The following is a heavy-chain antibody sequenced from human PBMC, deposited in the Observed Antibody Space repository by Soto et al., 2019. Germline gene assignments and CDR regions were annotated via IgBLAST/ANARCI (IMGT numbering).Heavy chain of an antibody. V-gene: IGHV1-18*04. D-gene: IGHD2-15*01. J-gene: IGHJ4*02. CDR3: ARTPRAQMIVLESATRFDY. CDR2: ISPYNGDT. CDR1: GYTFTTYG. Sequence: ASVKVSCKASGYTFTTYGFNWVRQAPGQGLEWMGWISPYNGDTNYAQNFQGRVTLTTDTSTSTAYMELRSLTSDDTAVYYCARTPRAQMIVLESATRFDYWGQGTLVTVPS.